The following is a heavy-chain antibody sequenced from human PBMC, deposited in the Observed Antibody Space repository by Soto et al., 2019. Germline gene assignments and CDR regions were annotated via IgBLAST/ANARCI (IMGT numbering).Heavy chain of an antibody. Sequence: PSETLSLTCAVSGGSISSGGYSWSWILQPPGKGLEWIGYIYHSGSTFYNPSLKSRVTISVDRSKNQFSLTLSSVTAADTAVYYCARGFHDSSFLDYWGQGTLVTVSS. J-gene: IGHJ4*02. D-gene: IGHD3-22*01. CDR1: GGSISSGGYS. CDR2: IYHSGST. CDR3: ARGFHDSSFLDY. V-gene: IGHV4-30-2*01.